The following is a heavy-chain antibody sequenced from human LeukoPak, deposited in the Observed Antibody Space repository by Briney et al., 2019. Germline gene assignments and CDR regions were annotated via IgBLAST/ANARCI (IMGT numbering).Heavy chain of an antibody. Sequence: PGGSLRLSCAASGFTFSSYWMSWVRQAPGKGLEWVANIKQDGSEKYYVDSVKGRFTISRDNAKNSLYLQMNSLRAEDTAVYYCARVPDRLQLERRGVAFDIWGQGTLVTVSS. J-gene: IGHJ3*02. CDR2: IKQDGSEK. V-gene: IGHV3-7*01. CDR1: GFTFSSYW. D-gene: IGHD1-1*01. CDR3: ARVPDRLQLERRGVAFDI.